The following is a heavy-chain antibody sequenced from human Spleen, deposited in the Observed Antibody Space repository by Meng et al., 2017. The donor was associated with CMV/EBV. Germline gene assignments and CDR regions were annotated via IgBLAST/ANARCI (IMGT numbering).Heavy chain of an antibody. J-gene: IGHJ4*02. CDR2: ISSSGGTT. V-gene: IGHV3-23*01. D-gene: IGHD2-2*01. CDR3: ATQRVVVPAANFDY. Sequence: ASGFIFGSYAMGWVRQAPGRGLEWVSDISSSGGTTFYADSVRGRFTISRDNSKNTLYLQMNSLGVEDMAVYYCATQRVVVPAANFDYWGQGVLVTVSS. CDR1: GFIFGSYA.